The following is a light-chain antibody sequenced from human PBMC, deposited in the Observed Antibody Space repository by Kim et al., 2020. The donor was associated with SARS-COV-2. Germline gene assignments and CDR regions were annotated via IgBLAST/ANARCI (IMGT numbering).Light chain of an antibody. V-gene: IGKV1-27*01. J-gene: IGKJ1*01. Sequence: ASVGDRVTITCRASKDIRNYLSWFQLKPGKAPKLLIYAASALQPGVPSLFSGSGSGTDFTLTVTSLQPEDVATYYCQKCDSAPWTFGQGTKVDIK. CDR2: AAS. CDR3: QKCDSAPWT. CDR1: KDIRNY.